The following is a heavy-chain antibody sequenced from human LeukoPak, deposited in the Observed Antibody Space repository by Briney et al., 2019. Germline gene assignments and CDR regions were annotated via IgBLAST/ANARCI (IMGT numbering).Heavy chain of an antibody. CDR3: ARRVYSGSYNWYFDL. J-gene: IGHJ2*01. Sequence: SETLSLTCTVSGGSISTSTYYRGWIRQPPGKGLEWIGSISYSGSTYNNPSLKSRVTISVDTSKNQFSLKLSSVTAPDTAVYYCARRVYSGSYNWYFDLWGRGTLVTVSS. V-gene: IGHV4-39*01. CDR2: ISYSGST. CDR1: GGSISTSTYY. D-gene: IGHD1-26*01.